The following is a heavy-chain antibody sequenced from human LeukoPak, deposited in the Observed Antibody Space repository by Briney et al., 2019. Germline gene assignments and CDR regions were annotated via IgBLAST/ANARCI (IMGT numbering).Heavy chain of an antibody. CDR3: ARGGDSSSWYGWFDP. D-gene: IGHD6-13*01. V-gene: IGHV3-7*03. CDR1: GFTFSSYW. Sequence: GGSLRLSCAASGFTFSSYWMSWVRQAPGKGLEWVANIKQDGSEKYYVDSVKGRFTISRDNAKNSLYLQMNSLRAEDTAVYYCARGGDSSSWYGWFDPWGQGTLVTVSS. J-gene: IGHJ5*02. CDR2: IKQDGSEK.